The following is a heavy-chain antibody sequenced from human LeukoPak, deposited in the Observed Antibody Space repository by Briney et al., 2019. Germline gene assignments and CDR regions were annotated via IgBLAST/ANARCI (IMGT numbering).Heavy chain of an antibody. Sequence: PGGSLRLSCAASGFTFDDYGMSWVRQAPGKGLEWVSGINWKGGSTGNADSVKGRFTISRDNAKNSLYLQMNSLRAEDTALYHCASSCSSTSCYGRDVWGKGTSVTVSS. V-gene: IGHV3-20*01. CDR2: INWKGGST. CDR1: GFTFDDYG. CDR3: ASSCSSTSCYGRDV. D-gene: IGHD2-2*01. J-gene: IGHJ6*04.